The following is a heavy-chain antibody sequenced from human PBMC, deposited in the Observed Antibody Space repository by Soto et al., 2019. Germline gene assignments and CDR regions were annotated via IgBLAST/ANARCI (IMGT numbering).Heavy chain of an antibody. CDR3: AGRRRYGSGSYYWYNYFDP. CDR1: GGTFSSYA. CDR2: IIPFFDTA. J-gene: IGHJ5*02. Sequence: SVKVSCKASGGTFSSYAFSWVRQAPGQGLEWMGDIIPFFDTADYAQKFQGRVTITADESTSTAYMELSSLRSEDTSVYYCAGRRRYGSGSYYWYNYFDPWGQGTPVTVS. V-gene: IGHV1-69*13. D-gene: IGHD3-10*01.